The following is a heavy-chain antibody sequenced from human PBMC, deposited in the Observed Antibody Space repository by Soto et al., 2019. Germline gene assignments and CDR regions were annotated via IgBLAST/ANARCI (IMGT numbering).Heavy chain of an antibody. V-gene: IGHV1-18*01. J-gene: IGHJ4*02. CDR1: GYTFTSYG. CDR2: ISAYNGNT. Sequence: ASVKVSCKASGYTFTSYGISWVRQAPGQGLEWMGWISAYNGNTNYAQKLQGRVTMTTDTSTSTAYMELRSLRSDDTAVYYCAGITMVRGVIITPLDFDYWGQGTLVTVSS. D-gene: IGHD3-10*01. CDR3: AGITMVRGVIITPLDFDY.